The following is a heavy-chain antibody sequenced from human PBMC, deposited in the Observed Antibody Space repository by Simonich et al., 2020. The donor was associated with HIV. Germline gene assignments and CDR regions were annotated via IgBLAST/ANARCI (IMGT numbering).Heavy chain of an antibody. D-gene: IGHD3-10*01. V-gene: IGHV3-9*01. CDR3: AKDKGAYYGSGSPVY. CDR1: GFTFDDYV. J-gene: IGHJ4*02. Sequence: EVQLVESGGGLVQPGRSLRLSCAASGFTFDDYVMHWVRQAPGKGLEWVSGISWNSGSIGYADSVKGRFTISRDNAKNSLYLQMNSLRAEDTALYYCAKDKGAYYGSGSPVYWGQGTLVTVSS. CDR2: ISWNSGSI.